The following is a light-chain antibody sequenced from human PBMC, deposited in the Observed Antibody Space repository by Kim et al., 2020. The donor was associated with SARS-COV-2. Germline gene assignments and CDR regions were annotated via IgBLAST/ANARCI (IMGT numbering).Light chain of an antibody. J-gene: IGLJ1*01. CDR3: QSYDRSLSGSGL. CDR1: SSNIGVGYD. V-gene: IGLV1-40*01. CDR2: SNN. Sequence: QSVLTQPPSVSGAPGQRVTISCSGTSSNIGVGYDVHWYQQLPGTAPKLLIFSNNKRPSGVPDRFSGSKSGTSASLAITGLQAEDEADYYCQSYDRSLSGSGLFGTGTKVTVL.